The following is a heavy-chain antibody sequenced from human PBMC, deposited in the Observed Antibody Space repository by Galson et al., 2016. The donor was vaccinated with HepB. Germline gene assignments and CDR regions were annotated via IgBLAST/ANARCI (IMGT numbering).Heavy chain of an antibody. CDR2: ISASGGSK. CDR3: AKDRLSGHGDYSWGIFDI. V-gene: IGHV3-23*01. CDR1: GLSLRHCA. J-gene: IGHJ3*02. D-gene: IGHD4-17*01. Sequence: SLRLSCAGSGLSLRHCAMSWGRQAPGKGLEWVSGISASGGSKTYADSVRGRFIISRDNSNNKLFLQMNSLTTEDTAIYFCAKDRLSGHGDYSWGIFDIWGRGTEVTVSS.